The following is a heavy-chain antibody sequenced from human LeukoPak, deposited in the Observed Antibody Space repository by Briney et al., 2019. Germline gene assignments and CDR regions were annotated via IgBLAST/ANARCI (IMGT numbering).Heavy chain of an antibody. Sequence: GGSLRLSCAASGFTFSVAWMNWVRQAPGKGLQWVGRIKSNTDGGATDYAAPVKDRFTISRNDSEKTLYLQMNSLKTEDTAVYYCITEPPGVVFWGQGTLVTVSS. J-gene: IGHJ4*02. D-gene: IGHD7-27*01. CDR1: GFTFSVAW. CDR2: IKSNTDGGAT. CDR3: ITEPPGVVF. V-gene: IGHV3-15*01.